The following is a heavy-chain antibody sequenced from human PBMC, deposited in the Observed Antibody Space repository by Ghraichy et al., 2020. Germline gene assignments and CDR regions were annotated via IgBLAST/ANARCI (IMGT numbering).Heavy chain of an antibody. J-gene: IGHJ6*02. CDR1: GYTFTSYD. D-gene: IGHD2-2*02. V-gene: IGHV1-8*01. CDR2: MNPNSGNT. CDR3: ARGCSSTSCYTRVSHYGMDV. Sequence: ASVKVSCKASGYTFTSYDINWVRQATGQGLEWMGWMNPNSGNTDYAQNFQGRVTMTRNTSIRTAYMELSSLRSEDTAVYYCARGCSSTSCYTRVSHYGMDVWGQGTPVTVPS.